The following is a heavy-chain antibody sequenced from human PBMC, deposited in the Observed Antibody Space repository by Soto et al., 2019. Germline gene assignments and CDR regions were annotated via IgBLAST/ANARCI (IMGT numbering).Heavy chain of an antibody. Sequence: QVRLQESGPGLVKPSETLSLTCTVSGGSISSYYWSWIRQPPGKGLEWIGYMYNTGSTIYNPSLKSRGTISVDTSKNLFSLKLNSVTAADTAVYYCARDLWGYCGADCYPLDVWGQGTTVTVSS. D-gene: IGHD2-21*02. V-gene: IGHV4-59*01. CDR1: GGSISSYY. J-gene: IGHJ6*02. CDR3: ARDLWGYCGADCYPLDV. CDR2: MYNTGST.